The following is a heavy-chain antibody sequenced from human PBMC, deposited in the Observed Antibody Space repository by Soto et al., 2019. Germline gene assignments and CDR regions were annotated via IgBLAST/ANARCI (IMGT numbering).Heavy chain of an antibody. V-gene: IGHV4-31*03. D-gene: IGHD6-13*01. CDR2: IYYSGRT. Sequence: PSETLSLTCTVSGGSISSGGYYWSWIRQHPGKGLEWIGYIYYSGRTNYNPSLKGRVTISVDTSKNQFSLKLNSVTAADTAVYYCARVFSDSSSFFDPWGQGTLVTVSS. CDR3: ARVFSDSSSFFDP. CDR1: GGSISSGGYY. J-gene: IGHJ5*02.